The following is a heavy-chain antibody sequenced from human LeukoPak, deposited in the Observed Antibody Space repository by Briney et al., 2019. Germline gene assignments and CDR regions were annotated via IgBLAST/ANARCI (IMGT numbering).Heavy chain of an antibody. CDR3: AKTSSSSWGYFDY. CDR2: ISFDINDR. Sequence: PGGSLRLSCAASEFTFSKYGMHWVRQAPGKGLEWVASISFDINDRKYAESVRGRFTISRDNSRNTLYLQMNSLRDEDTAVYYCAKTSSSSWGYFDYWGQGALVTVSS. D-gene: IGHD6-13*01. V-gene: IGHV3-30*18. CDR1: EFTFSKYG. J-gene: IGHJ4*02.